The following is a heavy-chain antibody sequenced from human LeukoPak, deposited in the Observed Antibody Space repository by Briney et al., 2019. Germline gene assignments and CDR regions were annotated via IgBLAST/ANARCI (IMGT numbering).Heavy chain of an antibody. CDR2: TYYRSKWYY. J-gene: IGHJ4*02. D-gene: IGHD1-26*01. CDR3: ARGPVGGSTIFDY. CDR1: GDSVSSNSAA. Sequence: SQTLSLTCALSGDSVSSNSAAWNWIRQSPSRGLEWLGRTYYRSKWYYDYAVAVKSRISINPDTSKNQFSLQLSSVTPEDTAVYYCARGPVGGSTIFDYWGQGTLVTVSS. V-gene: IGHV6-1*01.